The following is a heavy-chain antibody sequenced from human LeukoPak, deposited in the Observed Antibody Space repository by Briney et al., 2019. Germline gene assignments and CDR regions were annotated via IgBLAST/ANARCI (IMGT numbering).Heavy chain of an antibody. D-gene: IGHD3-10*01. CDR2: ISGTGGTT. CDR1: GFTFDNYA. V-gene: IGHV3-23*01. J-gene: IGHJ6*02. Sequence: GGSLRLSCPVSGFTFDNYAMSWVRQAPGKGLEWVSGISGTGGTTFYADSVKGRFTISRDNSKNTLYLQMNSLRAEDTAVYYCARRQYYYGSGSPTFYYYYGMDVWGQGTTVTVSS. CDR3: ARRQYYYGSGSPTFYYYYGMDV.